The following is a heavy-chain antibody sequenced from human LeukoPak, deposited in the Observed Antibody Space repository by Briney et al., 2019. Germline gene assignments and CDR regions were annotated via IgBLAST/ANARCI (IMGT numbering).Heavy chain of an antibody. J-gene: IGHJ3*02. CDR2: IYTNGNT. CDR3: ARVDDSLMWGAKHTFDI. D-gene: IGHD2-8*01. Sequence: SETLSLTCTVSGGSISSYYWSWIRQPPGKGLEWIGRIYTNGNTNYNPSLKSRVTISVDTSKNQFSLKLSSVTAADTAVYYCARVDDSLMWGAKHTFDIWGQGTVVTVSS. CDR1: GGSISSYY. V-gene: IGHV4-4*08.